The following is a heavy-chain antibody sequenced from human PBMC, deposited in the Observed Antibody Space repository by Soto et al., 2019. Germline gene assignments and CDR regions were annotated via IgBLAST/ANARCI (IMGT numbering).Heavy chain of an antibody. D-gene: IGHD6-19*01. Sequence: ASVKVSCKASGYTFISYGMSWVRQAPGQGLEWMGWISGYNGNTNYPQKLQGRVTMTTNTSTRTAYMDLRSLRSDDTAVYYCARAVAGTFVFDYWGQGALVTVSS. CDR2: ISGYNGNT. J-gene: IGHJ4*02. V-gene: IGHV1-18*01. CDR3: ARAVAGTFVFDY. CDR1: GYTFISYG.